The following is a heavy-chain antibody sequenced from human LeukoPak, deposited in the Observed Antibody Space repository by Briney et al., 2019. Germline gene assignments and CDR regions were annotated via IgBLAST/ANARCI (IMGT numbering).Heavy chain of an antibody. J-gene: IGHJ4*02. V-gene: IGHV6-1*01. CDR1: GDSVSSNSAA. CDR3: AREVAVAGTPVDPRFDY. D-gene: IGHD6-19*01. Sequence: SQTLSLTCAISGDSVSSNSAAWNWIRQSPSRGLEWLGRTYYRSKWYNDYAVSVKSRITINPDTSKNQFSLQLNSVTPEDTAVYYCAREVAVAGTPVDPRFDYWGQGTLVTVSS. CDR2: TYYRSKWYN.